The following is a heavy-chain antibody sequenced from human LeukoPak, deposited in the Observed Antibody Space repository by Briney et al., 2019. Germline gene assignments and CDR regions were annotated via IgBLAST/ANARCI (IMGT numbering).Heavy chain of an antibody. V-gene: IGHV3-23*01. D-gene: IGHD6-6*01. Sequence: PGGSLRLSCAASGSTFSTYAMGWVRQAPGKGLEWVSGISASGSSTYYADSVQGRFTISRDNSKNTLFLQMNSLRAEDTAVYYCAKDSIAALLRYGHNDWYFDLWGRGTLVTASS. CDR3: AKDSIAALLRYGHNDWYFDL. CDR1: GSTFSTYA. J-gene: IGHJ2*01. CDR2: ISASGSST.